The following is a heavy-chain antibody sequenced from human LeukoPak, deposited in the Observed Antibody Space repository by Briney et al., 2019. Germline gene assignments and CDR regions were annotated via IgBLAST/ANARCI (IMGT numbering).Heavy chain of an antibody. D-gene: IGHD7-27*01. V-gene: IGHV4-59*11. CDR2: IHNSGRT. CDR3: ARDSDNWGSTGYFDL. J-gene: IGHJ5*02. Sequence: SETLSLTCTVSGGSISSHYWSWIRQPPGKGLEWIGYIHNSGRTNYNASLKSRVTISIDTSKNQYSLKLSSVTAADTAVYYCARDSDNWGSTGYFDLWGQGTLVTVSS. CDR1: GGSISSHY.